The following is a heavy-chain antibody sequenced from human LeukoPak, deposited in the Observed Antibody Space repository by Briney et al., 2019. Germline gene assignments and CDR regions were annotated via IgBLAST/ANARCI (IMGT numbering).Heavy chain of an antibody. CDR3: ARGYDSSGYFSD. J-gene: IGHJ4*02. D-gene: IGHD3-22*01. CDR2: INTNTGNP. V-gene: IGHV7-4-1*02. CDR1: GYTFTNYH. Sequence: EASVRVSCKASGYTFTNYHIAWVRQAPGQGLEWMGWINTNTGNPTYAQGFTGRFVFSLDTSVSTAYLQISSLKAEDTAEYFCARGYDSSGYFSDRGQGTLVTVSS.